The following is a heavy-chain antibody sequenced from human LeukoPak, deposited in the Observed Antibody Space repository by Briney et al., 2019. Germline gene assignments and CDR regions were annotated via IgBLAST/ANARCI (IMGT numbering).Heavy chain of an antibody. J-gene: IGHJ4*02. Sequence: ASVKVSCKASGYTFTSYGMSWVRQAPGQGLEWMGWISAYNGNTNYAQKLQGRVTMTTDTSTSTAYMELRSLRSDDTAVYYCARDRVGYYYFDYWGQGTLVTVSS. CDR3: ARDRVGYYYFDY. V-gene: IGHV1-18*01. CDR2: ISAYNGNT. D-gene: IGHD2-15*01. CDR1: GYTFTSYG.